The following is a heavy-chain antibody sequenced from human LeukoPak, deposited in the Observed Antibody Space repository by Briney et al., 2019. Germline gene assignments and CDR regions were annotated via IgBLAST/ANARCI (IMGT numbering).Heavy chain of an antibody. J-gene: IGHJ4*02. CDR1: GDSISSSNW. CDR3: ARDPDSSGWYGGEQDY. Sequence: PSGTLSLTCAVSGDSISSSNWWSWVRPPPGKGLEWIGEIYHSGSTNYNPSLKSRVTISVDKSKNQFSLKLSSVTAADTAVYYCARDPDSSGWYGGEQDYWGQGTLVTVSS. CDR2: IYHSGST. V-gene: IGHV4-4*02. D-gene: IGHD6-19*01.